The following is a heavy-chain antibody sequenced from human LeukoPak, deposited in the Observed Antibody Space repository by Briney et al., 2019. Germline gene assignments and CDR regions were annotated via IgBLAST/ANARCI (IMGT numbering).Heavy chain of an antibody. V-gene: IGHV1-18*01. J-gene: IGHJ4*02. CDR1: GYTFTTYG. CDR2: ISAYNGNT. D-gene: IGHD6-13*01. CDR3: ARGSSWYFYFDD. Sequence: ASVKVSCKASGYTFTTYGISWVRQAPGQGLEWMGWISAYNGNTNFAQKLQGRVTMTTDASTSTAYMELRSVRSDDTAVYYCARGSSWYFYFDDWGQGTLVTVSS.